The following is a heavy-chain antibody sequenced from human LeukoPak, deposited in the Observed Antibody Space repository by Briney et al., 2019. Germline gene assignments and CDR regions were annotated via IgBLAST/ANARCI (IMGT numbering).Heavy chain of an antibody. V-gene: IGHV3-30*02. CDR1: GFTFSSYG. J-gene: IGHJ4*02. Sequence: GGSLRLSCAASGFTFSSYGMHWVRQAPGKGLEWVAFIRYDGSDKYYADSVKGRFTISRDNAKNLLYLQMNSLRAEDTAVYYCARGLAVAGAIIDYWGQGTLVTVSS. CDR2: IRYDGSDK. D-gene: IGHD6-19*01. CDR3: ARGLAVAGAIIDY.